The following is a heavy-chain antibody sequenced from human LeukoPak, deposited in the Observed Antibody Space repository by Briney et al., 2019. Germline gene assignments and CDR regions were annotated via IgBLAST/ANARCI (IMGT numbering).Heavy chain of an antibody. J-gene: IGHJ3*02. D-gene: IGHD3-10*01. Sequence: GGPLSLSCAASGFTFSSYAMHWVRQAPGKGLEWVAVISYDGSNKYYADSVKGRFTISRDNSKNTLYLQMNSLRAEDTAVYYCASPPGITMVRGARSAFGIWGQGTMVTVSS. V-gene: IGHV3-30-3*01. CDR1: GFTFSSYA. CDR2: ISYDGSNK. CDR3: ASPPGITMVRGARSAFGI.